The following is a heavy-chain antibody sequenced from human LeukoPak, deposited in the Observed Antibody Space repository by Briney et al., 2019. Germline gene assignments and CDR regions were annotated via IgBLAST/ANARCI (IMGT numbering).Heavy chain of an antibody. J-gene: IGHJ6*02. Sequence: SQTLSLTCTVSGGSISSSGYYWGWIRQPPGKGLEWIGSIYYSGSAFYNSSLKSRLTISVDTSKHQSSLKLSSVTAADTAVYYCARHVGSCSGGASYGPFFDYYGMDVWGQGTTVTVSS. V-gene: IGHV4-39*01. CDR3: ARHVGSCSGGASYGPFFDYYGMDV. CDR1: GGSISSSGYY. CDR2: IYYSGSA. D-gene: IGHD2-15*01.